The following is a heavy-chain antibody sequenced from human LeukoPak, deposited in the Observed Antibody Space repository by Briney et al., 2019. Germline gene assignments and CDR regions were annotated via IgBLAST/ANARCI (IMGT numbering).Heavy chain of an antibody. D-gene: IGHD2-2*01. Sequence: SETLSLTCTVSGGSISNSSYYWGWLRQPPGKGLEWIGSIYYGGSTYYNPSLKSRVTISVDTSKNQFSLKLSSVTAADTAVYYCARLGYCTSTSCQQDNWFDPWGQGTLVTVSS. CDR1: GGSISNSSYY. J-gene: IGHJ5*02. CDR2: IYYGGST. CDR3: ARLGYCTSTSCQQDNWFDP. V-gene: IGHV4-39*01.